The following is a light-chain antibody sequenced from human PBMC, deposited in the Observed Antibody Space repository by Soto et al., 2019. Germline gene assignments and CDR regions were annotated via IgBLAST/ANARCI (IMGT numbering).Light chain of an antibody. CDR3: QQYGSSPGT. J-gene: IGKJ1*01. CDR2: AAS. V-gene: IGKV3-20*01. CDR1: QSVSSSF. Sequence: ENVLTQSPGTLSLSPGERATLSCRASQSVSSSFLAWYQQKPGQAPRLLIHAASTGATGIPARFRGSGSGTDFTLTISRLEPEDFAVYYCQQYGSSPGTFGQGTKVDIK.